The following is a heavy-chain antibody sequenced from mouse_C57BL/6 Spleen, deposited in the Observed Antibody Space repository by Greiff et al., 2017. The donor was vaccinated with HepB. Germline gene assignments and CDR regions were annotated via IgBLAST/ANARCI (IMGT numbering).Heavy chain of an antibody. D-gene: IGHD4-1*01. CDR3: ARDWESWYFDV. CDR2: ISSGSSTI. CDR1: GFTFSDYG. V-gene: IGHV5-17*01. J-gene: IGHJ1*03. Sequence: DVHLVESGGGLVKPGGSLKLSCAASGFTFSDYGMHWVRQAPEKGLEWVAYISSGSSTIYYADTVKGRFTISRDNAKNTLFLQMTSLRSEDTAMYDCARDWESWYFDVWGTGTTVTVSS.